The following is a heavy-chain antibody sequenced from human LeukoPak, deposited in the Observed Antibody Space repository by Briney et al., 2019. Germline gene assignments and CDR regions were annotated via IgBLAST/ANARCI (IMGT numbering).Heavy chain of an antibody. Sequence: SETLSLTCTVSGGSISSSSYYWGWIRQPPGKGLEWIGSIYYSGSTYYNPSLKSRVTIFVDTSKKQFSLKLSSVTAADTAVYYCARSYCSSTSCYGVGAFDIWGQGTMVTVSS. D-gene: IGHD2-2*01. CDR2: IYYSGST. V-gene: IGHV4-39*01. CDR3: ARSYCSSTSCYGVGAFDI. J-gene: IGHJ3*02. CDR1: GGSISSSSYY.